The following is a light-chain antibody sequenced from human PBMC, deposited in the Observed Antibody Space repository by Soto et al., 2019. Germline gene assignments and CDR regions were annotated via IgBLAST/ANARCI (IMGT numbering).Light chain of an antibody. Sequence: DIQMTQSQSSLSASVGDRVTITCQASQGIDMFLNWFQQKPGKDPKLLIYDASNLETGVPSRFSGIVSGSDFNFTINKLQTEDSATYECQQSVNLTLTFCQVTRREIK. CDR2: DAS. V-gene: IGKV1-33*01. J-gene: IGKJ5*01. CDR1: QGIDMF. CDR3: QQSVNLTLT.